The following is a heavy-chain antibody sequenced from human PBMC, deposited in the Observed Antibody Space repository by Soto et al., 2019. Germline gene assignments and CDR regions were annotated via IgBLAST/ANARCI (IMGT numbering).Heavy chain of an antibody. CDR3: AAWLQFGRPAFDI. J-gene: IGHJ3*02. CDR1: GFSVSSYE. D-gene: IGHD5-12*01. CDR2: ISSSGSTI. V-gene: IGHV3-48*03. Sequence: SGGSLRLACAACGFSVSSYEMNWVRQAPGKGLEWVSYISSSGSTIYYADSVKGRFTISRDNAKNSLYLQMNSLRAEDTAVYYCAAWLQFGRPAFDIWGQGTMVTVSS.